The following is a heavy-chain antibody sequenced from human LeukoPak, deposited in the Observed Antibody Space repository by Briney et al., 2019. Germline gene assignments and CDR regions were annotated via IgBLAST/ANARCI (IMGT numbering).Heavy chain of an antibody. CDR2: ISYDGSNK. V-gene: IGHV3-30*04. J-gene: IGHJ4*02. Sequence: GGSLRLSCTVSGFTVSSNSMSWVRQAPGKGLEWVAVISYDGSNKYYADSVKGRFTISRDNSKNTLYLQMNSLRAEDTAVYYCAKVGDNWDFDYWGQGTLVTVSS. D-gene: IGHD1-1*01. CDR3: AKVGDNWDFDY. CDR1: GFTVSSNS.